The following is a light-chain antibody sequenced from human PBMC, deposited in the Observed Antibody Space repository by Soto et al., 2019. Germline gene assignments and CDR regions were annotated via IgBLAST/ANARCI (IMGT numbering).Light chain of an antibody. CDR3: QQYNKWPPIT. CDR2: GAS. Sequence: EVVMTQSPATLSVSPGERVTLSCRASQSISSDLAWYQQKPGQSPRLLIYGASARATGIPGRFSGSGSGTEFSLTITSLQSEDFAVYFCQQYNKWPPITFGQGTRLEIK. CDR1: QSISSD. J-gene: IGKJ5*01. V-gene: IGKV3-15*01.